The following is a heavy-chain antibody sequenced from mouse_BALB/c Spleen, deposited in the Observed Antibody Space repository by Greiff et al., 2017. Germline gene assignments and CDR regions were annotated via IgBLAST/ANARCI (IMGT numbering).Heavy chain of an antibody. CDR3: ARHERYYGSSYGYFDY. Sequence: VQLVESGAGLVKPGASVKLSCKASGYTFTEYIIHWVKQRSGQGLEWIGWFYPGSGSIKYNEKFKDKATLTADKSSSTVYMELSRLTSEDSAVYFCARHERYYGSSYGYFDYWGQGTTLTVSS. J-gene: IGHJ2*01. V-gene: IGHV1-62-2*01. D-gene: IGHD1-1*01. CDR1: GYTFTEYI. CDR2: FYPGSGSI.